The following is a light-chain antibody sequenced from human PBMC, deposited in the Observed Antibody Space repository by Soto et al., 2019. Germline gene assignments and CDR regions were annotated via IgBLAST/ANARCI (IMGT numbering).Light chain of an antibody. CDR3: QQYNNWPRT. CDR1: QSVGGN. Sequence: EIVRTQSPGTLSVSPGERATLSCRASQSVGGNLAWYQQKPGQAPRLLIYGPSTRATGIPARFSGSGSGTEFTLTISSLQSEDFAVYYCQQYNNWPRTFGQGTKVEVK. CDR2: GPS. V-gene: IGKV3-15*01. J-gene: IGKJ1*01.